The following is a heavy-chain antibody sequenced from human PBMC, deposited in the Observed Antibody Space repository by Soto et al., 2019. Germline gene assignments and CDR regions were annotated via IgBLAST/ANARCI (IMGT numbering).Heavy chain of an antibody. J-gene: IGHJ3*02. CDR2: ISGSGGST. V-gene: IGHV3-23*01. D-gene: IGHD1-26*01. Sequence: EVQLLESGGGLGQPGGSLRLSCAASGFTFGSYAMSWVRQAPGKGLEWVSGISGSGGSTYYADSVKGRFTISRDNSKNTLYLQMNSLGAEDTALYYCVKGGSYLPFDGFDIWGQGTMVTVSS. CDR1: GFTFGSYA. CDR3: VKGGSYLPFDGFDI.